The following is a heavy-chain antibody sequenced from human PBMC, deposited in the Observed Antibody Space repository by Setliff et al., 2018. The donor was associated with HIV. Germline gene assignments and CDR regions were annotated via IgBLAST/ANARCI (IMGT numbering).Heavy chain of an antibody. CDR3: ARARLQGIVTAVGPRDNCLDP. Sequence: RASVKVSCKASGYTFTSYYIHCVRQAPGQGPEWMGIINPNGGSTNYAQKFQGRVAMTADTSTSTAYMELRSLTSDDTAVYYCARARLQGIVTAVGPRDNCLDPWGQGTRVTVSS. CDR1: GYTFTSYY. V-gene: IGHV1-46*01. CDR2: INPNGGST. J-gene: IGHJ5*02. D-gene: IGHD1-26*01.